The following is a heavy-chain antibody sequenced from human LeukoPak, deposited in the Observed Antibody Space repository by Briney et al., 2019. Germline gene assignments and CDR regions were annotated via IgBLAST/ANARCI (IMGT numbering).Heavy chain of an antibody. V-gene: IGHV4-59*08. Sequence: PSETLSLTCTVSGGSISYYYWSWIRQPPGRGLEWIGYIYSSGSTNYNPSLKSRVTISVDTSKNQFSLKLSSVTAADTAVYYCAGFEYCGGDCYTDYWGQGTLVTVSS. D-gene: IGHD2-21*02. CDR1: GGSISYYY. J-gene: IGHJ4*02. CDR2: IYSSGST. CDR3: AGFEYCGGDCYTDY.